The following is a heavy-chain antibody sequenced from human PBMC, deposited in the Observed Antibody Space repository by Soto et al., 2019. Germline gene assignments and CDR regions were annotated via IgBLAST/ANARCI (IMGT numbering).Heavy chain of an antibody. CDR2: VYYTGST. J-gene: IGHJ4*02. CDR3: ARAMVSFSSGYYWGAYFDY. V-gene: IGHV4-59*11. CDR1: GGSISPHY. Sequence: QVQLQESGPGLVKPSETLSLTCAVSGGSISPHYWSWVRQSPGKGLEWIGYVYYTGSTDYNPSLKSRVSISVDTSKNQFALKLSSVPAADPAVYYFARAMVSFSSGYYWGAYFDYWGQGALVTVSS. D-gene: IGHD3-22*01.